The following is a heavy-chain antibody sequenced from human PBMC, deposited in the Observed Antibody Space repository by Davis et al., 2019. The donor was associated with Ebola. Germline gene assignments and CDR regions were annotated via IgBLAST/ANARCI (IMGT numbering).Heavy chain of an antibody. Sequence: SETLSLTCAVYGGSFSGYYWSWIRQPPGKGLEWIGEIYHSGSTNYNPSLKSRVTISVDKSKNQFSLKLSSVTAADTAMYYCARLRDYYDSRSYAFDIWGQGTMVTVSS. D-gene: IGHD3-22*01. CDR3: ARLRDYYDSRSYAFDI. CDR2: IYHSGST. CDR1: GGSFSGYY. V-gene: IGHV4-34*01. J-gene: IGHJ3*02.